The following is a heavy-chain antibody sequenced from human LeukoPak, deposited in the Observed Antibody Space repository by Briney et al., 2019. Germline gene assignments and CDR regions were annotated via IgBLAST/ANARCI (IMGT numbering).Heavy chain of an antibody. CDR3: ARAVGANYYYGMDV. CDR1: GGSISSYY. Sequence: KPSETLSLTCTVSGGSISSYYWSWIRQPPGKGLECIGYIYYSGSTNYNPSLKSRVTISVDTSKNQFSLKLSSVTAADTAVYYCARAVGANYYYGMDVWGQGTTVTVSS. CDR2: IYYSGST. V-gene: IGHV4-59*01. D-gene: IGHD1-26*01. J-gene: IGHJ6*02.